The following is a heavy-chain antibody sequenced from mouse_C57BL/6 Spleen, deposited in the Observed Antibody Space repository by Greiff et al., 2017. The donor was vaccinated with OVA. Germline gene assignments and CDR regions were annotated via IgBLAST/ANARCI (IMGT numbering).Heavy chain of an antibody. D-gene: IGHD1-1*01. CDR1: GYTFTSYW. CDR3: ARPLRSAEDYYAMDY. J-gene: IGHJ4*01. V-gene: IGHV1-64*01. CDR2: IHPNSGST. Sequence: QVQLQQPGAELVKPGASVKLSCKASGYTFTSYWMHWVKQRPGQGLEWIGMIHPNSGSTNYNEKFKSKATLTVDKSSSTAYMQLSSLTSEDSAVYYCARPLRSAEDYYAMDYWGQGTSVTVSS.